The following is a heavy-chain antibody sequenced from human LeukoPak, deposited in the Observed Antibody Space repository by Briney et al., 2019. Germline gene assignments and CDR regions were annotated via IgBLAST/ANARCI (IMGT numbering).Heavy chain of an antibody. J-gene: IGHJ4*02. V-gene: IGHV3-30*18. CDR2: ISYDGSNK. Sequence: GRALRISCAASGFTFSSYGMHWVRQAPGKGLEWVAVISYDGSNKYYADSVKGRFTISRDNSKNTLYLQMNSLRAEDTAVYYCAKDGVDCSGGSCYYFDYWGQGTLVTVSS. D-gene: IGHD2-15*01. CDR1: GFTFSSYG. CDR3: AKDGVDCSGGSCYYFDY.